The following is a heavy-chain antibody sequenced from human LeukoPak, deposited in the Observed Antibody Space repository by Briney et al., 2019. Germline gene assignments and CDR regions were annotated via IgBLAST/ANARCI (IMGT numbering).Heavy chain of an antibody. V-gene: IGHV4-59*08. CDR3: ARLMGGLIWFDP. CDR1: GGSISRYY. D-gene: IGHD3-16*01. J-gene: IGHJ5*02. Sequence: SETLSLTCTVSGGSISRYYWSWIRQPPGKGLEWIGYIYNSGSTNYNPSLKSRVTISVDTSKNHFSLKLSSVTAADTAVYYCARLMGGLIWFDPWGQGTLVIVSS. CDR2: IYNSGST.